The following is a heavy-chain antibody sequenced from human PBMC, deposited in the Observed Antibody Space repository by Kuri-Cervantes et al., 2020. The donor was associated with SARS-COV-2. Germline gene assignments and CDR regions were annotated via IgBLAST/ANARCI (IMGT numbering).Heavy chain of an antibody. CDR1: GGSFSGYY. J-gene: IGHJ5*02. D-gene: IGHD7-27*01. CDR3: ARRGRTGEGDT. V-gene: IGHV4-34*01. CDR2: INHSGST. Sequence: SQTLSLTCAVYGGSFSGYYWSWIRQPPGKGLEWIGEINHSGSTNYNPSLKSRLTISVETSKNQFSLTLSSVTAADTAVYYCARRGRTGEGDTWGQGTLVTVSS.